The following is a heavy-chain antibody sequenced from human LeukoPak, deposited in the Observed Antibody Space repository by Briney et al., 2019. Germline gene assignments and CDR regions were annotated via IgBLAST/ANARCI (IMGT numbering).Heavy chain of an antibody. D-gene: IGHD4-17*01. CDR3: HLEDYGDYVVDY. J-gene: IGHJ4*02. V-gene: IGHV1-8*01. CDR2: MNPNSGNT. Sequence: ASVKVSCKASGYTFTSYDINWVRQATGQGLEWMGWMNPNSGNTGYAQKFQGRVTMTRNTSISTAYMELSSLRSEDTAAYYCHLEDYGDYVVDYWGQGTLVTVSS. CDR1: GYTFTSYD.